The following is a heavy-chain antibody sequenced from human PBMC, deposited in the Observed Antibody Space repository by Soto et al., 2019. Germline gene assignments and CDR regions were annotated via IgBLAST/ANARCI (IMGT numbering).Heavy chain of an antibody. CDR3: ARSDPDNYYYYGMDV. CDR2: IIPIFGTA. V-gene: IGHV1-69*06. Sequence: ASVKVSCKASGGTFSSYAISWVRQARGQGLEWMGGIIPIFGTANYAQKFQGRVTITADKSTSTAYMELSSLRSEDTAVYYCARSDPDNYYYYGMDVWGQGTTVTVSS. CDR1: GGTFSSYA. J-gene: IGHJ6*02. D-gene: IGHD3-9*01.